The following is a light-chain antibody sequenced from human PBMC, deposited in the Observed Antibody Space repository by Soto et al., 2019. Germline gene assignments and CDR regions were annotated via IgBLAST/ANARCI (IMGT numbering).Light chain of an antibody. Sequence: QSVLTQPPSASGSPGQSVTISCTGSSSDIGAYTYVSWYQQHPGKAPKLIIYEVTKRPSGVPDRFSGSKSGNTASLTVSGLQAEDAADYYCTSFAGRNTVFGTGTKLTVL. CDR1: SSDIGAYTY. CDR2: EVT. V-gene: IGLV2-8*01. J-gene: IGLJ1*01. CDR3: TSFAGRNTV.